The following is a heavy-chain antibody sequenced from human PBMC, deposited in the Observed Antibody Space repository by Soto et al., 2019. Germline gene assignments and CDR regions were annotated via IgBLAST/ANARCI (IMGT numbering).Heavy chain of an antibody. CDR3: ARDIAVAGTGYGMDV. CDR2: ISAYNGNT. CDR1: GYTFTSYG. V-gene: IGHV1-18*04. D-gene: IGHD6-19*01. Sequence: ASVKVSCKASGYTFTSYGIGWVRQAPGQGLEWMGWISAYNGNTNYAQKLQGRVTMTTDTSTSTAYMELRSLRSDDTAVYYCARDIAVAGTGYGMDVWGQGTTVTVSS. J-gene: IGHJ6*02.